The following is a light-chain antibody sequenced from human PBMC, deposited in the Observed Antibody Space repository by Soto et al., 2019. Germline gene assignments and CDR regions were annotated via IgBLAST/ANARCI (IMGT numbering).Light chain of an antibody. J-gene: IGLJ1*01. Sequence: QSVLTQAPSPSVSPGRSVTLTCASTTSAVTNGHYASWFQQKPGQAPRTLIYDISNRHSWTPDRFSGSLLGGKASLTLSGAQHDDDAEYYCLLSDSGPYVFGTGTKLTVL. V-gene: IGLV7-46*01. CDR3: LLSDSGPYV. CDR2: DIS. CDR1: TSAVTNGHY.